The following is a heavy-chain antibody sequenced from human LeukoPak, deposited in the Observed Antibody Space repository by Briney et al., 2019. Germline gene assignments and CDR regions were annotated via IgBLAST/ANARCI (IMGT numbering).Heavy chain of an antibody. D-gene: IGHD6-19*01. Sequence: TSETLSLTCAVYGGSFSGYYWSWIHQPPGKGLEWIGEINHSGSTNYNPSLKSRVTISVDTSKNQFSLKLSSVTAADTAVYYCARGRGRWPSGWYGLRYYYMDVWGKGTTVTVSS. V-gene: IGHV4-34*01. CDR1: GGSFSGYY. CDR2: INHSGST. CDR3: ARGRGRWPSGWYGLRYYYMDV. J-gene: IGHJ6*03.